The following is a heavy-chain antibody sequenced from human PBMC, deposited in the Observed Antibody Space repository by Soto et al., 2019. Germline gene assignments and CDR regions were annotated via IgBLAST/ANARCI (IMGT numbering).Heavy chain of an antibody. CDR3: AADTSGLLDY. Sequence: TGGSLRLSCAASGFTFSSNGMHWVRQAPGKGLEWVAVIWYDGNKKYYGDSVRGRFTISRDNSKNTLYLEMNSLRAEDTAVYYCAADTSGLLDYWGQGTQVTVS. D-gene: IGHD3-22*01. CDR1: GFTFSSNG. CDR2: IWYDGNKK. J-gene: IGHJ4*02. V-gene: IGHV3-33*03.